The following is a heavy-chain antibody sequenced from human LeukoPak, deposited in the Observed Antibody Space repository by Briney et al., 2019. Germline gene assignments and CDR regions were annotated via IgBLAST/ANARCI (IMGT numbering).Heavy chain of an antibody. J-gene: IGHJ4*02. V-gene: IGHV1-8*03. CDR2: MNPNSGNT. D-gene: IGHD2-2*02. Sequence: ASVKVSCKASRYTFASYDINWVRQATGQGLEWMGWMNPNSGNTGYAQKFQGRVTITRNTSISTAYMELSSLRSEDTAVYYCARFRYCSSTSCYTGGRKRNDYWGQGTLVTVSS. CDR3: ARFRYCSSTSCYTGGRKRNDY. CDR1: RYTFASYD.